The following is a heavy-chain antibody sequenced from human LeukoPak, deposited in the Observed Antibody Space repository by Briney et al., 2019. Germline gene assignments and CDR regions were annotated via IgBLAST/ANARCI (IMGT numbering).Heavy chain of an antibody. CDR2: INHSGST. D-gene: IGHD2-2*01. Sequence: SETLSLTCAVYGGSFSGYYWSWIRQPPGKGLEWIGEINHSGSTNYNPSLKSRGTISVDTSKNQFSLKLSSVTAADTAVYYCARHGVGYCSSTSCFVYYYYYGMDVWGQGTTVTVSS. CDR3: ARHGVGYCSSTSCFVYYYYYGMDV. J-gene: IGHJ6*02. V-gene: IGHV4-34*01. CDR1: GGSFSGYY.